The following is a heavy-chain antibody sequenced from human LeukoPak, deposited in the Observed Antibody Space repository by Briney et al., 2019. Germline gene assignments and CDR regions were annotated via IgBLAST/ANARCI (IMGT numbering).Heavy chain of an antibody. J-gene: IGHJ6*03. CDR1: GYTFTSYD. Sequence: ASVKVSCKASGYTFTSYDINWVRQATGQGLEWMGWMNPNSGNTGYAQKFQGRVTITRNTSISTAYMELSSLRSEDTAVYYCARVTPYIAAAPGYYYMGVWGKGTTVTVSS. D-gene: IGHD6-13*01. V-gene: IGHV1-8*03. CDR2: MNPNSGNT. CDR3: ARVTPYIAAAPGYYYMGV.